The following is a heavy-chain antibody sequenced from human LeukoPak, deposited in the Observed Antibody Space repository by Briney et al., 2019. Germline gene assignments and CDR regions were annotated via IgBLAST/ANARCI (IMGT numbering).Heavy chain of an antibody. CDR3: ARGAQLTDY. J-gene: IGHJ4*02. Sequence: SGGSLRLSCAASGFTFYTYGMHWVRQALGKGLEYVSAIGPDGGTTYYANSVKGRFTISRDNSKYMLYLQMGSLTADDMAVCYCARGAQLTDYWGQGTLVTVSS. D-gene: IGHD6-13*01. CDR2: IGPDGGTT. V-gene: IGHV3-64*01. CDR1: GFTFYTYG.